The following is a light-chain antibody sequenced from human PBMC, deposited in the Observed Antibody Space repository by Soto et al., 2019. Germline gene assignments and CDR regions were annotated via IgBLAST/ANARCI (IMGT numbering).Light chain of an antibody. J-gene: IGLJ2*01. V-gene: IGLV1-51*02. CDR1: SSNIGNNY. Sequence: QSVLTQPPSVSAAPGQRVTISCSGSSSNIGNNYVSWYQQLPGTAPKLLIYENNKRPPGIPDRFSGSKSGTSATLGITGLQTGDEADYYCGTWDFSLSAVVFGGGTQLTVL. CDR2: ENN. CDR3: GTWDFSLSAVV.